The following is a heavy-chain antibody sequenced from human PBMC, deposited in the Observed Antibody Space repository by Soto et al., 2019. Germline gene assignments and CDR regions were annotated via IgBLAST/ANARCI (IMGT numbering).Heavy chain of an antibody. CDR1: GFIFSSFT. CDR2: IGSDI. CDR3: VKEAWLLSESLVDY. J-gene: IGHJ4*02. D-gene: IGHD3-9*01. V-gene: IGHV3-21*05. Sequence: PGGSLRLSCAASGFIFSSFTMNWVRQAPGKGLEWISYIGSDIYYADSVKGRFTTSRDMAKNSLYLQLNSLRAEDSAVYYCVKEAWLLSESLVDYWGQGTLVTVSS.